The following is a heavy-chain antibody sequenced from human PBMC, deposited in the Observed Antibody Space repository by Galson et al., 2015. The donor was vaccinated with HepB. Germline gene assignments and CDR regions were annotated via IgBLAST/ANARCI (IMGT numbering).Heavy chain of an antibody. CDR1: GFTFSSYA. J-gene: IGHJ2*01. D-gene: IGHD5-12*01. CDR3: VKEGGYSGYHSGLYWYFDL. CDR2: ISSNGGST. V-gene: IGHV3-64D*06. Sequence: SLRLSCAASGFTFSSYAMHWVRQAPGKGLEYVSAISSNGGSTYYADSVKGRFTISRDNSKNTLYLQMSSLRAEDTAVYYCVKEGGYSGYHSGLYWYFDLWGRGTLVTVSS.